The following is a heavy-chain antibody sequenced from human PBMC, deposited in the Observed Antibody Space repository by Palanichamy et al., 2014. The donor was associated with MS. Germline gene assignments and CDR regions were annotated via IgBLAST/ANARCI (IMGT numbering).Heavy chain of an antibody. CDR3: ARRSGDYIGDY. Sequence: VQLVQSGAEVKKPGESLKISCKGSGFNFNTFWIAWMRQMPGKGLEWMGIIYPGASEIVYSRPFEGQVTISADKSIDTAYLQWSSLQASDTAMYYCARRSGDYIGDYWGQGTLVTVSS. D-gene: IGHD4-17*01. V-gene: IGHV5-51*01. J-gene: IGHJ4*02. CDR1: GFNFNTFW. CDR2: IYPGASEI.